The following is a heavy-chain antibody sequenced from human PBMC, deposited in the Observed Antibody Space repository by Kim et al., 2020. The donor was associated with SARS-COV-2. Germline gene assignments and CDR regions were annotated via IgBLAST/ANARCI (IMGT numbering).Heavy chain of an antibody. CDR2: IWYDGSNK. CDR3: ARAPMAVTTYIDF. Sequence: GGSLRLSCAASGFTFSSYGMHWVRQAPGKGLEWVAVIWYDGSNKYYADSVKGRFTISRDNSKNTLYLQMNSLRAEDTAVYYCARAPMAVTTYIDFWGQGTLVTVSS. CDR1: GFTFSSYG. J-gene: IGHJ4*02. V-gene: IGHV3-33*01. D-gene: IGHD4-17*01.